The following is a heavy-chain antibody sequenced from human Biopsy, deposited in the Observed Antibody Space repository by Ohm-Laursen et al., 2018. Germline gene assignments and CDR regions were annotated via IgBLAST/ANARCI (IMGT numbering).Heavy chain of an antibody. D-gene: IGHD3-10*01. V-gene: IGHV4-4*07. Sequence: SETLSLTCSVSGGDINNYYWSWIRQPAGKGLEWIGRIYPVGSTNYNPSFRSQVTMSEDTPKNHFSLNMNSVTAADTAIYYCAHGSGSYYKWDFWGRGILVTVSS. CDR3: AHGSGSYYKWDF. CDR1: GGDINNYY. J-gene: IGHJ4*02. CDR2: IYPVGST.